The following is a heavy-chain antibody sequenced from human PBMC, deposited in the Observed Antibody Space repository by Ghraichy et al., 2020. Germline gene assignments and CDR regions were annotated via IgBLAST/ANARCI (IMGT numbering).Heavy chain of an antibody. CDR3: AREASPGD. J-gene: IGHJ4*02. D-gene: IGHD1-26*01. V-gene: IGHV3-48*03. CDR2: INLGGTTI. CDR1: GFTFRNYE. Sequence: GGSLRLSCVTSGFTFRNYEMNWVRQAPGKGLEWLSYINLGGTTIYYADSVRGRFTISRDDARNSLYLQMDSLRVEDTAVYYCAREASPGDWGQGTLVTVSS.